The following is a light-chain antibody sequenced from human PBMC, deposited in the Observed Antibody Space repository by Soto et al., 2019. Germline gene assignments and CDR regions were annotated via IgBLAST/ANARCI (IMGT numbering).Light chain of an antibody. CDR3: SSYAGSNNLV. CDR2: EVS. Sequence: QSALTQPPSASGSPGQSVTISCTGTSSDVGGYNDVSWYQQHPGKAPKLMMYEVSKRPSGVPDRFSGSKSGNTASLTVSGLQAEDGADYYCSSYAGSNNLVFGGGTKLTVL. J-gene: IGLJ2*01. CDR1: SSDVGGYND. V-gene: IGLV2-8*01.